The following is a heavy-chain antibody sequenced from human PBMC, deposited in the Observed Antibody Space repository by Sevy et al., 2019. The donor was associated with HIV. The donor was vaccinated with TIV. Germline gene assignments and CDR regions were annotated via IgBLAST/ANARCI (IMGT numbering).Heavy chain of an antibody. V-gene: IGHV3-30-3*01. CDR2: ISYDGSNK. CDR3: ARELAVAGDYYYYCGMDV. J-gene: IGHJ6*02. Sequence: GGSLRLSCAASGFTFSSYAMHWVRQAPGKGLEWVAVISYDGSNKYYADSVKGRFTISRENSKNTLYLQMNSLRAEDTAVYYCARELAVAGDYYYYCGMDVWGQGTTVTVSS. D-gene: IGHD6-19*01. CDR1: GFTFSSYA.